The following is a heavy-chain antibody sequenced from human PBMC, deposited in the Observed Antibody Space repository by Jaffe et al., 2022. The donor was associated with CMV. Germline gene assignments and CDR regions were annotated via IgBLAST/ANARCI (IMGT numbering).Heavy chain of an antibody. CDR3: ARWEEVGFDP. D-gene: IGHD1-26*01. Sequence: EVQLVESGGGLVQPGGSLRLSCAASGFTFSSYEMNWVRQAPGKGLEWVSYISSSGSTIYYADSVKGRFTISRDNAKNSLYLQMNSLRAEDTAVYYCARWEEVGFDPWGQGTLVTVSS. CDR2: ISSSGSTI. J-gene: IGHJ5*02. CDR1: GFTFSSYE. V-gene: IGHV3-48*03.